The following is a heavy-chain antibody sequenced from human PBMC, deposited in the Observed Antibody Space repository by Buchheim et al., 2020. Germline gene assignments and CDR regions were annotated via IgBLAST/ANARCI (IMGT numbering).Heavy chain of an antibody. CDR1: GFSFSTYW. J-gene: IGHJ4*02. D-gene: IGHD3-10*01. V-gene: IGHV3-7*01. CDR3: ARLLITMVGKSEYFDF. Sequence: VESGGGLVQPGGPLSLSCVGSGFSFSTYWVSWVPQAPGKGLKWLANIKQAGSEKYYPDSVKGRFIISRANANNPLYPQTNSLRVDDTAAYYCARLLITMVGKSEYFDFWGQGTL. CDR2: IKQAGSEK.